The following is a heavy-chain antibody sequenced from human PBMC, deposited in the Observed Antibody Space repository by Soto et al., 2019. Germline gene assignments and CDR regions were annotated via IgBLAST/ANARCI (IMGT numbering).Heavy chain of an antibody. D-gene: IGHD4-17*01. J-gene: IGHJ2*01. CDR1: GYTLTELS. CDR2: FDPEDGET. V-gene: IGHV1-24*01. CDR3: ATNPSMTTVTTRAPGWYFDL. Sequence: ASVKVSCKVSGYTLTELSMHWVRQAPGKGLEWMGGFDPEDGETIYAQKFQGRVTMTEDTSTDTAYMELSSLRSEDTAVYYCATNPSMTTVTTRAPGWYFDLWGRGTLVTVSS.